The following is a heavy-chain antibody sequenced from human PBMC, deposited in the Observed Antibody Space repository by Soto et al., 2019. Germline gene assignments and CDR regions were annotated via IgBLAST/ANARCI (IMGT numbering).Heavy chain of an antibody. Sequence: SQTLSLTFAISGDSVSSNSVTWNWIRQSPSRGLEWLGRTYYRSKWYYDYEVSVKSRIAIDPDTSNNLFSLRLNSVTPEDTAVYYCARRGAASSINLFDYWGQGTLVTVS. V-gene: IGHV6-1*01. CDR3: ARRGAASSINLFDY. J-gene: IGHJ4*02. CDR1: GDSVSSNSVT. D-gene: IGHD6-25*01. CDR2: TYYRSKWYY.